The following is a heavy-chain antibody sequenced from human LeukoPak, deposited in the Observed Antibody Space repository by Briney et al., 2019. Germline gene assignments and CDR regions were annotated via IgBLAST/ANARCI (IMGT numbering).Heavy chain of an antibody. J-gene: IGHJ4*02. V-gene: IGHV3-23*01. CDR3: ARAGSWSSRPYFDY. Sequence: GGSLRLSCTTSGFTFSTYAMSWVRQAPGKGLEWVSTISSSGGSTYYVDSVKGRFTISRDNSKNMVYLQTSSLRAEDTAVYYCARAGSWSSRPYFDYWGQGILVSVSS. CDR2: ISSSGGST. CDR1: GFTFSTYA. D-gene: IGHD1-26*01.